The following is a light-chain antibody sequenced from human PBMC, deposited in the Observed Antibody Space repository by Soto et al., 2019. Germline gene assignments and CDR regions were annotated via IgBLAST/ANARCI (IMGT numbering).Light chain of an antibody. CDR3: QQYGRSPT. V-gene: IGKV3-20*01. CDR2: GAS. J-gene: IGKJ1*01. CDR1: QSVSSSY. Sequence: TQFPITLSLAPRERTTRSCRASQSVSSSYLAWYQQKPGQAPRLFIYGASSRANGIPDRFSGSGSGTDFTLTISRLEPEDFVVYYCQQYGRSPTFGPGTKVDI.